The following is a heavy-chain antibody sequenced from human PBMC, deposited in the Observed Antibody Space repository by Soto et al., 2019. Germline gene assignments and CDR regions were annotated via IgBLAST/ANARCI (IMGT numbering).Heavy chain of an antibody. CDR3: AHTRAGLVLFDY. J-gene: IGHJ4*02. CDR2: IYWDDDK. CDR1: GFSLSTSEVG. Sequence: SGPTLVNPTQTLTLTCTFSGFSLSTSEVGVGWIGQPPGKALEWLALIYWDDDKRYSPSLKNRLAVTKDTSKNQVVLTMTNMDPVDTATYYCAHTRAGLVLFDYWGQGTLVTVSS. D-gene: IGHD2-8*02. V-gene: IGHV2-5*02.